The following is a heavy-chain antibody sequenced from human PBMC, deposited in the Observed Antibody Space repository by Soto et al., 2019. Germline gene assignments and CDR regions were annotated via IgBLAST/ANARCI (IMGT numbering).Heavy chain of an antibody. Sequence: SETLSLTCAVYGGSFSGYYWSWIRQPPGKGLEWIGYIYYSESTNYNPSLKSRVTISVDTSKNQFSLKLSSVTAADTAVYYCARGLLRFLPFDYWGQGTLVTSPQ. CDR3: ARGLLRFLPFDY. D-gene: IGHD3-3*01. CDR1: GGSFSGYY. V-gene: IGHV4-59*01. CDR2: IYYSEST. J-gene: IGHJ4*02.